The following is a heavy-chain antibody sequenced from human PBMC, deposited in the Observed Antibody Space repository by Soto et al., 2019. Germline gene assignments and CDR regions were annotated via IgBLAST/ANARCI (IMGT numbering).Heavy chain of an antibody. V-gene: IGHV4-59*01. Sequence: SETLSLTCTVSGGSISSYYWSWIRQPPGKGLEWIGYIYYSGSTNYNPSLKSRVTISVDTSKNQFSLKLSSVTAADTAVYYCARFGYYDSSGPHYYYYGLDVWGQGTSVTVSS. J-gene: IGHJ6*02. D-gene: IGHD3-22*01. CDR2: IYYSGST. CDR3: ARFGYYDSSGPHYYYYGLDV. CDR1: GGSISSYY.